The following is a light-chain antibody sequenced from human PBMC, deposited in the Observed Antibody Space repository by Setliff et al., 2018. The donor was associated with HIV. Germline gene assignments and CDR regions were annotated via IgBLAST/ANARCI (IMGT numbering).Light chain of an antibody. CDR1: SSDIGAYNY. J-gene: IGLJ1*01. V-gene: IGLV2-14*01. CDR3: SSYTSSTTRV. CDR2: EVR. Sequence: QSALTQPASVSGSPGQSITISCTGSSSDIGAYNYVSWYQHHPGKAPKLMIYEVRNRPSGVSNRFSGSKSGNTASLTISGLQAEDEADYYCSSYTSSTTRVFGTGTKVTVL.